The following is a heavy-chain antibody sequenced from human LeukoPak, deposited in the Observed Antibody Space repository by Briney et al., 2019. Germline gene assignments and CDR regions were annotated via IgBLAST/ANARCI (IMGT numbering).Heavy chain of an antibody. Sequence: GASVKVSCKASGYTFTSYGISWVRQAPGQGLEWMGGIIPIFGTANYAQKFQGRVTITADESTSTAYMELSSLRSEDTAVYYCALERDPGIAVAGTGWFDPWGQGTLVTVSS. CDR3: ALERDPGIAVAGTGWFDP. V-gene: IGHV1-69*13. D-gene: IGHD6-19*01. CDR1: GYTFTSYG. CDR2: IIPIFGTA. J-gene: IGHJ5*02.